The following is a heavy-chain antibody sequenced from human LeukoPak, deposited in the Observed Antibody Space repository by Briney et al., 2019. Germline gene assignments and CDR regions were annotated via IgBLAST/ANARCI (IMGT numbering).Heavy chain of an antibody. J-gene: IGHJ4*02. CDR1: GFTFSSYA. Sequence: PGGSLGLSCAASGFTFSSYAMSWVRQAPGKGLEWVSAISGSGGSTYYADSVKGRFTISRDNSKNTLYLQMNSLRAEDTAVYYCAKGAQDSSGWYCGYWGQGTLVTVSS. CDR3: AKGAQDSSGWYCGY. V-gene: IGHV3-23*01. D-gene: IGHD6-19*01. CDR2: ISGSGGST.